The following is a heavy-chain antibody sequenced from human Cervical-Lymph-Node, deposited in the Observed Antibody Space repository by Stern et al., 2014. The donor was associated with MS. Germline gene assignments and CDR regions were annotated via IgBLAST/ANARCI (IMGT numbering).Heavy chain of an antibody. Sequence: VQLVESWGGAVQPGRSLRLSCATSGFTFSGSGMYWVRQAPGKGLDWVAIMWPDGTKEDYAYSVKGRFTISRANAKNTLYLQMTSLRAEDTAVYYCARDDRTSWYGGMPHWGQGTLVTVSS. J-gene: IGHJ4*02. CDR3: ARDDRTSWYGGMPH. CDR1: GFTFSGSG. CDR2: MWPDGTKE. D-gene: IGHD6-13*01. V-gene: IGHV3-33*01.